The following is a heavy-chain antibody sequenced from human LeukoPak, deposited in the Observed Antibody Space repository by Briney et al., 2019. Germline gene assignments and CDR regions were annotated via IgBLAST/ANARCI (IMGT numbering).Heavy chain of an antibody. Sequence: PSETLSLTCAVYGGSFSGYYWSWIRQPPGKGLEWIGEINHSGSTNYNPSLKSRVTISVDTSKNQSSLKLSSVTAADTAVYYCARGVNFRPNLFGVVIIPVSGFDYWRQGTLVTVSS. CDR2: INHSGST. CDR1: GGSFSGYY. CDR3: ARGVNFRPNLFGVVIIPVSGFDY. D-gene: IGHD3-3*01. V-gene: IGHV4-34*01. J-gene: IGHJ4*02.